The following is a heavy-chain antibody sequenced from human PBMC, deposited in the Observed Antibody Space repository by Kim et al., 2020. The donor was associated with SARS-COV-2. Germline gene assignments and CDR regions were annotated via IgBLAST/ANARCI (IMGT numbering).Heavy chain of an antibody. CDR1: GFTFSDYY. D-gene: IGHD3-22*01. V-gene: IGHV3-11*05. Sequence: GGSLRLSCAASGFTFSDYYMSWIRQAPGKGLEWVSYISSSSSYTNYADSVKGRFTISRDNAKNSLYLQMNSLRAEDTAVYYCARGPYYYDSSGYNAFDIWGQGTMVTVSS. CDR2: ISSSSSYT. CDR3: ARGPYYYDSSGYNAFDI. J-gene: IGHJ3*02.